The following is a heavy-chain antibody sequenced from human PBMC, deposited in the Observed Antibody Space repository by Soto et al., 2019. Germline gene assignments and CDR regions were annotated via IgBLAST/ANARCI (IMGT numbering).Heavy chain of an antibody. Sequence: SETLSLTCTVSGGSFKRGSYSWSWIRQPPGKGLEWIGYVYHTGRTSYNPYLKSLVTISVDTSTNQFSLKLSSVTAADTAVYYCASQPRITIFGVVWGYGMDVWGQGTTVTVSS. D-gene: IGHD3-3*01. V-gene: IGHV4-61*01. CDR3: ASQPRITIFGVVWGYGMDV. CDR2: VYHTGRT. CDR1: GGSFKRGSYS. J-gene: IGHJ6*02.